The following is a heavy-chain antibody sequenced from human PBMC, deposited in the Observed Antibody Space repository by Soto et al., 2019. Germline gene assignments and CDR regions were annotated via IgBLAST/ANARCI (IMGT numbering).Heavy chain of an antibody. CDR2: IIPIVGIT. J-gene: IGHJ6*01. D-gene: IGHD2-2*01. Sequence: QVQLVQSGAEVKKPGSSVKVSCKASGDSFSTYTFSWVRQAPGQGLEWMGRIIPIVGITNYAQKFQGRVTITADKSTSTAYMELSSLRSEDTAVYYCASQDNFVVPAPRGMDVWGQGTTVTVSS. CDR3: ASQDNFVVPAPRGMDV. CDR1: GDSFSTYT. V-gene: IGHV1-69*02.